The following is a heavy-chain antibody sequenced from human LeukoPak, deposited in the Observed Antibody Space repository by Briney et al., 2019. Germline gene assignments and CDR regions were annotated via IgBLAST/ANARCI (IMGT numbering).Heavy chain of an antibody. J-gene: IGHJ4*02. CDR2: IYSDGNTT. Sequence: GGSLRLSCAASGFTFSSYSMNWVRQAPGKGLVWVSRIYSDGNTTSYADSVKGRFTISRDNAKNTLDLQMNSLRAEDTAVYYCARHATGTWHFDYWGRGTLVPVSS. D-gene: IGHD1-14*01. CDR3: ARHATGTWHFDY. CDR1: GFTFSSYS. V-gene: IGHV3-74*01.